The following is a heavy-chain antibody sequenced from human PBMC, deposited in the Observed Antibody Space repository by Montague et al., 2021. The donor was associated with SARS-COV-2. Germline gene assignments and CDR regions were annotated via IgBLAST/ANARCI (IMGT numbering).Heavy chain of an antibody. CDR2: INWNGGST. J-gene: IGHJ4*02. D-gene: IGHD6-13*01. V-gene: IGHV3-20*04. Sequence: SLRLSCAASGFTFDDYGMNWVRQAPGKGLEWVSGINWNGGSTGYADSVKGRFTIFRDNAKNSLYLQMNSLRAEDTALYYCARDSSSWRIQDFFGYWGQGTLVTVSS. CDR1: GFTFDDYG. CDR3: ARDSSSWRIQDFFGY.